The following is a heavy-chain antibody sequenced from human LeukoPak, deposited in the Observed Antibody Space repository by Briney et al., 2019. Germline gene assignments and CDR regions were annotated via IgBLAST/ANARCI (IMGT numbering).Heavy chain of an antibody. CDR3: ARELYSSGWYVDY. J-gene: IGHJ4*02. V-gene: IGHV3-74*01. CDR1: GFTFSSYW. CDR2: INSDGSST. D-gene: IGHD6-19*01. Sequence: GGSLRLSCAASGFTFSSYWMHWVRQAPGKGLVWVSRINSDGSSTSYADSVKGRFTTSSDTAKNTLYLQMNSLRAEDTAVYYCARELYSSGWYVDYWGQGTPVTVSS.